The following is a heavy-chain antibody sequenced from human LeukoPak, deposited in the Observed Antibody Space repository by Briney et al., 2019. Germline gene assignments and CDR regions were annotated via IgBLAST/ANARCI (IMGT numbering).Heavy chain of an antibody. Sequence: PSETLSLTCTVSGGSISSYYWSWIRQPPGKGLEWVGYIYYSGSTNYNPSLQSRVSITADTSKNQLFQPLSTVIAADTTVYYCGRSEYGEHVQDWGQGTLVSVSS. J-gene: IGHJ4*02. CDR3: GRSEYGEHVQD. CDR1: GGSISSYY. V-gene: IGHV4-59*01. D-gene: IGHD4-17*01. CDR2: IYYSGST.